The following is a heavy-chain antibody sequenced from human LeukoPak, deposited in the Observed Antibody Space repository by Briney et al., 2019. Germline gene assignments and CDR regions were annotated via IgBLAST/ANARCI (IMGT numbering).Heavy chain of an antibody. J-gene: IGHJ4*02. CDR2: VFDGKTT. CDR1: GESLNYYY. Sequence: PSDTLSLTCAVYGESLNYYYWSWIRQSPEKGLEWIGEVFDGKTTNYNPSLKSRVTISAVTSSNQFSLNLKSVTAADTAVYYCASGAWATRLHSWAQGTLVTVSS. CDR3: ASGAWATRLHS. D-gene: IGHD5-24*01. V-gene: IGHV4-34*12.